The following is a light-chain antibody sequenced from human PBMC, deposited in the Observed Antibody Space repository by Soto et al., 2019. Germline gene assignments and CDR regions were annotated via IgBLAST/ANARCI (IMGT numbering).Light chain of an antibody. V-gene: IGKV3-20*01. CDR2: GAS. J-gene: IGKJ1*01. CDR1: QSGSSSY. CDR3: QHYGSSQWTFGQWT. Sequence: IVLTQSPGTVSLSPGERATLSCRASQSGSSSYLAWYQQRPGQAPRLLIFGASTRATGIPDRFSGSGSGTDFTLTISRLEPEDSAVYFCQHYGSSQWTFGQWTFGQATKVDIK.